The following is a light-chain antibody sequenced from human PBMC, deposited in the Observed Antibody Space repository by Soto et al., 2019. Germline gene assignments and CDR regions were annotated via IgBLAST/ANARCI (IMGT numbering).Light chain of an antibody. CDR2: GAS. CDR1: QSVSSN. J-gene: IGKJ1*01. Sequence: EIVMTQSPATLSVSPGERATLSCRASQSVSSNLAWYQQKPGQAPRLLIYGASTRATGIPARFSGSGSGTVLTLTISSLQSEDFAVYYCQQYNNWPWAFGQGTKVEI. CDR3: QQYNNWPWA. V-gene: IGKV3-15*01.